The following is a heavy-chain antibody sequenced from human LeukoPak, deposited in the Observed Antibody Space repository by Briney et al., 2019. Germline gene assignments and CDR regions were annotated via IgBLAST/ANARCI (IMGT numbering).Heavy chain of an antibody. CDR1: GFTFNNFA. D-gene: IGHD6-13*01. J-gene: IGHJ6*03. V-gene: IGHV3-21*01. CDR3: ARDSAEYSSSFDYYYYYMDV. Sequence: GGSLRLSCAASGFTFNNFAMSWVRQAPGKGLEWVSSISSSSSYIYYADSVKGRFTISRDNAKNSLYLQMNSLRAEDTAVYYCARDSAEYSSSFDYYYYYMDVWGKGTTVTVSS. CDR2: ISSSSSYI.